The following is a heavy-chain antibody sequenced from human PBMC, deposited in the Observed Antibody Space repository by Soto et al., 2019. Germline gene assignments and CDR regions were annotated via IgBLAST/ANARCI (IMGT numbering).Heavy chain of an antibody. CDR1: GGTFSSYA. V-gene: IGHV1-69*12. CDR2: IIPIFGTA. CDR3: AREVDYRGLPYWFDP. Sequence: QVPLVQSGAEVKKPGSSVKVSCKASGGTFSSYAISWVRQAPGQGLEWMGGIIPIFGTANYAQKFQGRVTITADESPSTAYMELSSLRSEDTAVYYCAREVDYRGLPYWFDPWGQGTLVTVSS. J-gene: IGHJ5*02. D-gene: IGHD4-4*01.